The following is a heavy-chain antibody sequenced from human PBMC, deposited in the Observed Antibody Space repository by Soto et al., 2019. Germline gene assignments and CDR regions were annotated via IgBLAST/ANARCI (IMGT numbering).Heavy chain of an antibody. J-gene: IGHJ4*02. V-gene: IGHV1-69*06. CDR3: ASSSGNNYGVGTNYYFDY. CDR2: IIPIFGTA. CDR1: GGTFSTYS. D-gene: IGHD1-26*01. Sequence: QVQLVQSGAEVKKPGSSVKVSCKTSGGTFSTYSIVWVRQAPGEGLEWMGGIIPIFGTANYAHKFQDRVTTTAEKSTNTAFMELSSLKSEDTAMYYCASSSGNNYGVGTNYYFDYWGQGTLVTVSS.